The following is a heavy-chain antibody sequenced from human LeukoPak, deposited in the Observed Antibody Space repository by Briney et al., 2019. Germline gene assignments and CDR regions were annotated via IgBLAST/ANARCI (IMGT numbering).Heavy chain of an antibody. J-gene: IGHJ6*03. CDR1: GGSLSSYY. CDR3: ARVRYRYCSGGSCYSGYYYYYMDV. V-gene: IGHV4-59*12. CDR2: IYYSGST. D-gene: IGHD2-15*01. Sequence: SETLSLTCTVSGGSLSSYYWSWIRQPPGNGLEWIGYIYYSGSTNYNPSLKSRVTISVDKSKNQFSLKLSSVTAADTAVYYCARVRYRYCSGGSCYSGYYYYYMDVRGKGTTVTVSS.